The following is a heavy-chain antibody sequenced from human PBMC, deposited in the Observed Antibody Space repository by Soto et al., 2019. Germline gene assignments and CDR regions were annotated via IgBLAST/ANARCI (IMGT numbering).Heavy chain of an antibody. CDR3: ARRVALAPVYDAYDV. J-gene: IGHJ3*01. Sequence: ASVKVSCKASGYTFTTYAMHWVRQAPGQRLEWMGWINVDNGDTQYSGMFRDRVTITTDTSTSTAYMELSSLRPDDTAVYYCARRVALAPVYDAYDVWGQGTMVTVS. D-gene: IGHD2-8*01. CDR1: GYTFTTYA. V-gene: IGHV1-3*01. CDR2: INVDNGDT.